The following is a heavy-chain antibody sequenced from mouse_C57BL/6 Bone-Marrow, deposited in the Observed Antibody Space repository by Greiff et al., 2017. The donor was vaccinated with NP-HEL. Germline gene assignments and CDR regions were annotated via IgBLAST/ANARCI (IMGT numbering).Heavy chain of an antibody. CDR2: INPNNGGT. CDR1: GYTFTDYY. D-gene: IGHD2-1*01. CDR3: ARRGNYFHGGSDY. V-gene: IGHV1-26*01. J-gene: IGHJ2*01. Sequence: VQLQQSGPELVKPGASVKISCKASGYTFTDYYMNWVKQSHGKSLEWIGDINPNNGGTSYNQKFKGKATLTVDKSSSTAYMELRSLTSEDSAVYYCARRGNYFHGGSDYWGQGTTLTVSS.